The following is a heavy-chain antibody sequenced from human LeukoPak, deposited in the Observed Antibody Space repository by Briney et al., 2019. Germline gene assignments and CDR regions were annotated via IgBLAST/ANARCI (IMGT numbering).Heavy chain of an antibody. J-gene: IGHJ4*02. CDR1: GGSIRTYY. CDR2: IYTSGST. CDR3: ARGDFYRYYFDY. V-gene: IGHV4-4*09. D-gene: IGHD2/OR15-2a*01. Sequence: PSETLSLTCTVSGGSIRTYYWSWIRQPPGKGLEWIGYIYTSGSTNYNPSPKSRVTMSLDTSENQFSLKLSSVTAADTAVYYCARGDFYRYYFDYWGQGTLVTVSS.